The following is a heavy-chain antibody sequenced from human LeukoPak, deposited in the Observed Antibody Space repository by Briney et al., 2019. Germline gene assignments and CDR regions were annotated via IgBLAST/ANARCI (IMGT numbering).Heavy chain of an antibody. Sequence: PSETLSLTCTVSGDSISGYYWSWIRQPAGKGLEWIGRLYSSGSTYYNPSLKSRVTISLDKSNKQFFLKLSSVTAADTAVYYCARDQGAYSRIDYWGQGTLVTVSS. J-gene: IGHJ4*02. CDR1: GDSISGYY. D-gene: IGHD5-18*01. CDR2: LYSSGST. CDR3: ARDQGAYSRIDY. V-gene: IGHV4-4*07.